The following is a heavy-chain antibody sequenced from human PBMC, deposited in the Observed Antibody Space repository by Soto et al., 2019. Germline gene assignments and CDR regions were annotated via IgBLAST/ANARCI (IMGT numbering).Heavy chain of an antibody. CDR2: IIPIFGTA. CDR3: ARDRPGVVVAASNWFDP. D-gene: IGHD2-15*01. V-gene: IGHV1-69*06. J-gene: IGHJ5*02. Sequence: QVQLVQSGAEVKKPGSSVKVSCKASGGTFSSYAISWVRQAPGQGLEWMGGIIPIFGTANYAQKFQGRVTITADKSTSTAYMELSSLRSEGTSVYYCARDRPGVVVAASNWFDPWGQGTLVTVSS. CDR1: GGTFSSYA.